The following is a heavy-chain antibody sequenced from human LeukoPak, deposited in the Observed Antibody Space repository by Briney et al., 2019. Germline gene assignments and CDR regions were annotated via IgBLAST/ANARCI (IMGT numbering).Heavy chain of an antibody. D-gene: IGHD3-16*02. V-gene: IGHV3-30*18. Sequence: GGSLRLSCAASGFTFSSYGMHWVRQAPGKGLEWVAVISYDGSNKYYADSVKGRFTISRDNSKNTLYLQMNSLRAEDTAVYYCAKRYDYVWGSYRNDAFDIRGQGTMVTVSS. CDR2: ISYDGSNK. CDR1: GFTFSSYG. CDR3: AKRYDYVWGSYRNDAFDI. J-gene: IGHJ3*02.